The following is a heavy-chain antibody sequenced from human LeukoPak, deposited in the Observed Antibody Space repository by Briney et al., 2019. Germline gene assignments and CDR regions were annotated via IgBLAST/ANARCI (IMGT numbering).Heavy chain of an antibody. CDR3: ARARYFDWLLGREPTHFDY. D-gene: IGHD3-9*01. CDR1: GYTFTGYY. J-gene: IGHJ4*02. V-gene: IGHV1-8*02. Sequence: ASVKVSCKASGYTFTGYYMHWVRQATGQGLEWMGWMNPNSGNTGYAQKFQGRVTMTRNTSISTAYMELSSLRSEDTAVYYCARARYFDWLLGREPTHFDYWGQGTLVTVSS. CDR2: MNPNSGNT.